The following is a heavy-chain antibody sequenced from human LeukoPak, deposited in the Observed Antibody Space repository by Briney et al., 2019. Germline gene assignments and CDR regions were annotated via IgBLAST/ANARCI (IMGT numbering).Heavy chain of an antibody. D-gene: IGHD2-21*01. CDR3: ARRRKVVRAGFDY. CDR1: GYSISSGYY. V-gene: IGHV4-38-2*02. Sequence: SETLSLTCTVSGYSISSGYYWGWIRQTPGKGLEWIGEINHSGTTNYNPSLKSRVTMSVDTSKGQFSLKLMSVTAADTGVYYCARRRKVVRAGFDYWGQGTRVIVSS. J-gene: IGHJ4*02. CDR2: INHSGTT.